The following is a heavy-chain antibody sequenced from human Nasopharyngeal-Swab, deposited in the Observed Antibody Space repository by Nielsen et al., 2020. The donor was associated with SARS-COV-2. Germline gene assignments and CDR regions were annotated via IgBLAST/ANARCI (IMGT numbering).Heavy chain of an antibody. D-gene: IGHD5-18*01. CDR2: IHASGKS. V-gene: IGHV4-4*07. Sequence: SETLSLTGTVSGDSISTQYWSGVGQPAGKGLEWSGRIHASGKSNYNPSLKSRVNMSVDTSKKPFYLRLSSVTAADTAVYYCASSGYSYGTGPYDYWGQGTLVTVSS. CDR3: ASSGYSYGTGPYDY. CDR1: GDSISTQY. J-gene: IGHJ4*02.